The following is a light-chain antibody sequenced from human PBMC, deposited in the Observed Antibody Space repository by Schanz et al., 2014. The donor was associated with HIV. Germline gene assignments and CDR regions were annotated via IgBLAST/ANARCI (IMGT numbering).Light chain of an antibody. Sequence: QSALTQPASVSGSPGQSVTVSCTGTYSDLGSYYLVSWYQKYPGKAPKLLIYEVTKRPSGVSNRFSGSKSGNTASLTISGLQAEDEADYYCSSYAGNSNNLNVVFGGGTKLTVL. V-gene: IGLV2-14*02. J-gene: IGLJ2*01. CDR1: YSDLGSYYL. CDR3: SSYAGNSNNLNVV. CDR2: EVT.